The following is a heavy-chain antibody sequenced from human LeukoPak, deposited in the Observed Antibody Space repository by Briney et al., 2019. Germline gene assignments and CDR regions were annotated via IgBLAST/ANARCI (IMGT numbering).Heavy chain of an antibody. J-gene: IGHJ4*02. V-gene: IGHV4-59*01. Sequence: SETLSLTCTVSGGSISSYYWSWIRQSPGKGLEWIGYIYYSGSTNYNPSLKSRVTISVDTSKNQFSLKLSSVTAADTAVYYCARVSEWELPGYFDYWGQGTLVTVSS. CDR1: GGSISSYY. D-gene: IGHD1-26*01. CDR2: IYYSGST. CDR3: ARVSEWELPGYFDY.